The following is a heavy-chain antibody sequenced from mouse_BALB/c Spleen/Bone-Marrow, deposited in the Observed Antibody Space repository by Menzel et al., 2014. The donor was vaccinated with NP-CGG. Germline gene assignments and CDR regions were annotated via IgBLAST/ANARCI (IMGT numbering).Heavy chain of an antibody. CDR3: ARDNSPITTAYWYFDV. CDR1: GFTFTDYC. CDR2: IRNKAKGYTT. Sequence: DVMLVESGGGLVQPGGSLRLSCATSGFTFTDYCMSWVRQPPGKALEWLGFIRNKAKGYTTAYSASVKGRATTSRDKSQSNLYFKMNPLRAEDNATYYCARDNSPITTAYWYFDVWGAGTTVTVSS. D-gene: IGHD1-2*01. V-gene: IGHV7-3*02. J-gene: IGHJ1*01.